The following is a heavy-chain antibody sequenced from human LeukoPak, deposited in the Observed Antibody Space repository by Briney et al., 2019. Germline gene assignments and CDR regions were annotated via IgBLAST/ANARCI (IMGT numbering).Heavy chain of an antibody. V-gene: IGHV4-34*01. CDR2: INHSEST. D-gene: IGHD2-2*01. CDR1: GGSFSGYY. CDR3: ARTDQRGRPFDY. J-gene: IGHJ4*02. Sequence: PSETLSLTCAVYGGSFSGYYWSWIRQPPGKGLEWIGEINHSESTNYNPSLKSRVTISVDTSKNQFSLKLSSVTAADTAVYYCARTDQRGRPFDYWGQGTLVTVSS.